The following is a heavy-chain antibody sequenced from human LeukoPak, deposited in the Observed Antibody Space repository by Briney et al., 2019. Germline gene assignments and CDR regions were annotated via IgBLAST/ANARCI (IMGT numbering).Heavy chain of an antibody. CDR3: ARGPYKRGVDWFDP. CDR2: IRYDGSNK. V-gene: IGHV3-30*02. Sequence: PGGSLRLSCAASGFTFSSYGMHWVRQAPGKGLEWVAFIRYDGSNKYYADSVKGRFTISRDNSKNTLYLQMNSLRAEDTAVYYCARGPYKRGVDWFDPWGQGTLVTVSS. CDR1: GFTFSSYG. J-gene: IGHJ5*02. D-gene: IGHD1-14*01.